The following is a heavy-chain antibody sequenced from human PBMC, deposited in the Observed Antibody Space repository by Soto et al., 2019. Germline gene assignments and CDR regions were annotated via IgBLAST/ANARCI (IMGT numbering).Heavy chain of an antibody. D-gene: IGHD5-18*01. CDR2: IIPIFGTA. Sequence: QVQLVQSGAEVKKPGSSVKVSCKASGGTFSSYAISWVRQAPGQGLEWMGGIIPIFGTANYAQKFQGRVTITAFQSTDKPYMELSSLRSEDTSLYYFATISDTAMVRVSVFFYGMDVWGQWTTVTVSS. J-gene: IGHJ6*02. V-gene: IGHV1-69*01. CDR3: ATISDTAMVRVSVFFYGMDV. CDR1: GGTFSSYA.